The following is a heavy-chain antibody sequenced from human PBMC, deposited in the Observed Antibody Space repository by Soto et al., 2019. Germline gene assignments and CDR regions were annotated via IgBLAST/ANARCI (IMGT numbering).Heavy chain of an antibody. V-gene: IGHV3-13*01. CDR3: ARGNTYYYDSSIYYGMDV. CDR2: IGTAGDT. Sequence: GGSLRLSCAASGFTFSSYDMHWVRQATGKGLEWVSAIGTAGDTYYPGSVKGRFTISRENAKNSLYLQMNSLRAGDTAVYYCARGNTYYYDSSIYYGMDVWGQGXTVTVYS. CDR1: GFTFSSYD. D-gene: IGHD3-22*01. J-gene: IGHJ6*02.